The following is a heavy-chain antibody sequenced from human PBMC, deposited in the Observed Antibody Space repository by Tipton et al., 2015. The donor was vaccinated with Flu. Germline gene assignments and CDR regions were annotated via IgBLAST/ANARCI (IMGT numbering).Heavy chain of an antibody. CDR1: GGFVSSYY. CDR2: IYNNQYT. V-gene: IGHV4-59*02. D-gene: IGHD3-10*01. Sequence: TLSLTCTVSGGFVSSYYWNWIRQPPGKGLEWIGYIYNNQYTKYNPSLKSRVTVSVDPSMSQFSLRLTSVTAADTAVYYCARGGLLWFGELSPGYFDYWGQGTLVTVSS. J-gene: IGHJ4*02. CDR3: ARGGLLWFGELSPGYFDY.